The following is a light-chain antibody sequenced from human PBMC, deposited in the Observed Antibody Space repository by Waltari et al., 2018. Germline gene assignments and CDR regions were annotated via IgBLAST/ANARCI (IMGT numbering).Light chain of an antibody. CDR2: SAS. CDR1: QSVISS. Sequence: DIQVTQSPSSLSGSLGDRISMSCRTSQSVISSLSWYHQRPGEAPKLLISSASRVQSGVPPRFSGSGSGTGFTLTISSLRPEDCGTYYCQQTYGFPVTFGGGTKV. V-gene: IGKV1-39*01. CDR3: QQTYGFPVT. J-gene: IGKJ4*01.